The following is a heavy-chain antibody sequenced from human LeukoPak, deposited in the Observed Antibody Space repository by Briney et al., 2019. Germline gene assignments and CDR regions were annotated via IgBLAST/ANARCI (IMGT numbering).Heavy chain of an antibody. CDR3: ARWSMATNGYYFDY. Sequence: PGGSLRLSCAASGFTFSSYGMHWVRQAPGKGLEWVAVISYDGSSKYYADSVKGRFTISRDNAKNSLYLQMDSLRAEDTAVYYCARWSMATNGYYFDYWGQGTLVTVSS. J-gene: IGHJ4*02. D-gene: IGHD5-24*01. CDR2: ISYDGSSK. V-gene: IGHV3-30*03. CDR1: GFTFSSYG.